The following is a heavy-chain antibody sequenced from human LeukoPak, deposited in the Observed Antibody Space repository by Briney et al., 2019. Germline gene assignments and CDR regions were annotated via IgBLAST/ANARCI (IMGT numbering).Heavy chain of an antibody. CDR2: INSDGSST. Sequence: GGSLRLSCAASGFTFSSYWMHWVRQAPGKGLVWVSRINSDGSSTSYADSVKGRFTISRDNAKNTLYLQMNSLRAEDTAVYYCARPLGRDGYYYYGMDVWGQGTTVTVSS. CDR3: ARPLGRDGYYYYGMDV. J-gene: IGHJ6*02. CDR1: GFTFSSYW. V-gene: IGHV3-74*01. D-gene: IGHD3-10*01.